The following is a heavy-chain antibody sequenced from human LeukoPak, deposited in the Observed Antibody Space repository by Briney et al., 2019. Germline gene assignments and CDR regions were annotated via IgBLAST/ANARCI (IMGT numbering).Heavy chain of an antibody. CDR2: ISAYNGNT. J-gene: IGHJ4*02. CDR1: GYTFTSYG. CDR3: ARDSGGRYYYDSSGYLPFDY. V-gene: IGHV1-18*01. Sequence: ASVKVSCKASGYTFTSYGISWVRQAPGQGLEWMGWISAYNGNTNYAQKLQGRVTMTTDTSTSTAYMELRSLRSDDTGVYYCARDSGGRYYYDSSGYLPFDYWGQGTLVTVSS. D-gene: IGHD3-22*01.